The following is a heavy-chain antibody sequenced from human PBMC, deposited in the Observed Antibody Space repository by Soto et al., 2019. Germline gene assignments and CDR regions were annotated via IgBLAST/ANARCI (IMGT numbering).Heavy chain of an antibody. CDR1: GDSVSSTSTA. CDR2: TYYRSKWYS. J-gene: IGHJ4*02. D-gene: IGHD6-19*01. V-gene: IGHV6-1*01. CDR3: ARGSYYSGWV. Sequence: QVQLQQSGPGLVQPSQTLSLTCAISGDSVSSTSTAWSWIRQSPSRGLEWLGRTYYRSKWYSDYAFSVKSRITINPDTSKNQFSLQLNSVTPDDTAVYYCARGSYYSGWVWGQGTLVTVSS.